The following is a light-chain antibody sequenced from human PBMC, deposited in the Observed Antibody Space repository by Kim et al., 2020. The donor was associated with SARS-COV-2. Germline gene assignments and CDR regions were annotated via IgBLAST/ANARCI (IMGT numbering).Light chain of an antibody. CDR3: SCRSRDSSGHL. J-gene: IGLJ2*01. CDR2: GKD. CDR1: SLRSYY. V-gene: IGLV3-19*01. Sequence: SSELTQDPAVSVALGQTVRITCQGDSLRSYYASWYQQKPGQAPILVMYGKDNRPSGIPDRFSGSSSGNTASLTITAAQAEDGADYYCSCRSRDSSGHLFGGGTQLTVL.